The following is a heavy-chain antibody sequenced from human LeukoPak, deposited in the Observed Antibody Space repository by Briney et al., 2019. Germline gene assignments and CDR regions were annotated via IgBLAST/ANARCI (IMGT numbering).Heavy chain of an antibody. CDR3: ARDRGNIVVVSAAIRRNNHALDI. V-gene: IGHV4-61*02. Sequence: NPSETLSLTCTVSGGSISSGSYYWSWIRQPAGKGLEWIGRIYTSGSTNYNPSLKSRVIISVDRSKNQFSLKLSSVTAADTAVYYCARDRGNIVVVSAAIRRNNHALDIWGQGTMVTVSS. CDR2: IYTSGST. D-gene: IGHD2-2*02. J-gene: IGHJ3*02. CDR1: GGSISSGSYY.